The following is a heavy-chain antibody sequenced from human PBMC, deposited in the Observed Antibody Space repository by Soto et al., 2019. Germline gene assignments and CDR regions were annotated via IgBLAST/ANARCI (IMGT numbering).Heavy chain of an antibody. CDR1: GGSISSGGSY. CDR3: ARQMVSSGWHYGNWFDP. J-gene: IGHJ5*02. Sequence: QVQLQESGPGLVKPSQTLSLTCTVSGGSISSGGSYWGWIRQPPGKGLEWIGYIYYSGNTYFNPSLKSRVTLSVDTSKNQFSLNLSSVTAADTAVYYCARQMVSSGWHYGNWFDPWGQGTPVTVSS. CDR2: IYYSGNT. D-gene: IGHD6-19*01. V-gene: IGHV4-30-4*01.